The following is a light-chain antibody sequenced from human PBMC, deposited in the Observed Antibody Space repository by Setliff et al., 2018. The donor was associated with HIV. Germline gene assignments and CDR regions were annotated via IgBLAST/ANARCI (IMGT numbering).Light chain of an antibody. CDR2: EVS. J-gene: IGLJ3*02. CDR1: SSDIGGYNY. V-gene: IGLV2-14*01. Sequence: LTQPASVSGSPGQSITISCTGTSSDIGGYNYVSWYQHHPGKAPQLIIYEVSNRPSGISNRFSGSKSGNTASLTISGLQAEDEADYYCSSYTSTNTLGVFGGGTK. CDR3: SSYTSTNTLGV.